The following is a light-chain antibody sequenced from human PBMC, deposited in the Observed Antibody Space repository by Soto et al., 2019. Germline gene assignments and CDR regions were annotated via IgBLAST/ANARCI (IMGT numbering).Light chain of an antibody. J-gene: IGLJ7*01. CDR3: QTYDLSLSAAV. CDR1: SSNIGAGIH. CDR2: SYS. Sequence: QPVLTQPPSVSGAPGQRVTISCTGSSSNIGAGIHVHWYQHLPGRAPKLLMYSYSIRPSGVPDRFSGSKSGTSASLAIAGLQAEDEGDYYCQTYDLSLSAAVFGGGTQLTVL. V-gene: IGLV1-40*01.